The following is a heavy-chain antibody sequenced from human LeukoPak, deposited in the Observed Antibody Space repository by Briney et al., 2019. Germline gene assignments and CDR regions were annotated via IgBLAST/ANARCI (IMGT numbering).Heavy chain of an antibody. CDR1: GGSISSGGYY. CDR2: IYYSGTS. Sequence: SETLALTCTVSGGSISSGGYYWSWIRQHPGKGLEWIGHIYYSGTSFYNPSLTSRVTISVDTSKTQFSLKLTSVNDADTAVYYCARIERSSYSLGFDYWGQGTLVTVSS. V-gene: IGHV4-31*03. D-gene: IGHD6-6*01. J-gene: IGHJ4*02. CDR3: ARIERSSYSLGFDY.